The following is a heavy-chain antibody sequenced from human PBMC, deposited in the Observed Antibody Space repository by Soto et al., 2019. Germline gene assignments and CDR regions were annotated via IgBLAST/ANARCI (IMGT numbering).Heavy chain of an antibody. CDR2: IWYDGSNK. Sequence: QVQLVESGGGVVQPGRSLRLSCAASGFTFSSYGMHWVRQAPGKGLEWVAVIWYDGSNKYYADSVKGRFTISRDNSKNTLYLQMNRLRAEDTAVYYCARECRDGYNIISYYYGMDVWGQGTTVTVSS. V-gene: IGHV3-33*01. J-gene: IGHJ6*02. CDR1: GFTFSSYG. D-gene: IGHD5-12*01. CDR3: ARECRDGYNIISYYYGMDV.